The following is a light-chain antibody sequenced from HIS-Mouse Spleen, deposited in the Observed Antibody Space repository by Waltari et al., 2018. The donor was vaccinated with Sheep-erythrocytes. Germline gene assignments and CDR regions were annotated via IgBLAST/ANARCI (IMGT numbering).Light chain of an antibody. Sequence: EIVLTQSPATLSLSPGERATLSCRASQSVSSYLAWYQQNPGQAPRLLLYDASNRATGIPARFSGSGSGTDFTITISSLEPEDFAVYYCQQRSNWPPLTFGGGTKVEIK. CDR1: QSVSSY. J-gene: IGKJ4*01. V-gene: IGKV3-11*01. CDR3: QQRSNWPPLT. CDR2: DAS.